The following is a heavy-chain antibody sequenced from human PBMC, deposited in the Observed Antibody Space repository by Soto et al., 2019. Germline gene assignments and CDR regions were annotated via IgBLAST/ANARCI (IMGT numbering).Heavy chain of an antibody. Sequence: SETLSLTCTVSGGSISSGDYYWSWIRQPPGKRLEWIGYIYYSGSTYYNPSLKSRVTISVDTSKNQFSLQLSSVTAADTAVYYCARDYDYYDSSGSIWGMDVWGQGTTVTVSS. V-gene: IGHV4-30-4*01. CDR1: GGSISSGDYY. CDR2: IYYSGST. CDR3: ARDYDYYDSSGSIWGMDV. D-gene: IGHD3-22*01. J-gene: IGHJ6*02.